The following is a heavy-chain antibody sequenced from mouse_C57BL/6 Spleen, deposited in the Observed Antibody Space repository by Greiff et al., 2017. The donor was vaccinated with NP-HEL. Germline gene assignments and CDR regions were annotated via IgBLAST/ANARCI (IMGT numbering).Heavy chain of an antibody. J-gene: IGHJ4*01. D-gene: IGHD2-2*01. CDR3: ARAGGYVFYAMDY. CDR1: GFTFSDYY. V-gene: IGHV5-12*01. CDR2: ISNGGGST. Sequence: DVMLVESGGGLVQPGGSLKLSCAASGFTFSDYYMYWVRQTPEKRLEWVAYISNGGGSTYYPDTVKGRFTISRDNAKNTLYLQMSRLKSEDTAMYYCARAGGYVFYAMDYWGQGTSVTVSS.